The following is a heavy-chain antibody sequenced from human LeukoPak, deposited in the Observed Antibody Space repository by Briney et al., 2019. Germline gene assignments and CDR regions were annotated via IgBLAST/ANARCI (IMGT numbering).Heavy chain of an antibody. CDR1: GFTFDDYG. CDR3: ARGGMGDSSGSDAFDI. V-gene: IGHV3-20*04. J-gene: IGHJ3*02. D-gene: IGHD3-22*01. Sequence: GGSLRLSCAASGFTFDDYGMSWVRQAPGKGLEWVSGINWNGGSTGYADSVKGRFTISRDNAKNSLYLQMNSLRAEDTALYYCARGGMGDSSGSDAFDIWGQGTMVTVSS. CDR2: INWNGGST.